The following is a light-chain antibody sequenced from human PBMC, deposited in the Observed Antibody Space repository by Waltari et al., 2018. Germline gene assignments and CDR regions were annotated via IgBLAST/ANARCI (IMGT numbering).Light chain of an antibody. CDR1: ALSSQC. Sequence: SFVLTQPPSVSVSPGQTARITCSGEALSSQCCYWYQQRPGQAPLLLIFKDKERPSGIPERFSGSSSGTTVTLTITSVQAEDEADYFCQSADTSIANVVFGGGTKLTVL. CDR2: KDK. J-gene: IGLJ3*02. CDR3: QSADTSIANVV. V-gene: IGLV3-25*03.